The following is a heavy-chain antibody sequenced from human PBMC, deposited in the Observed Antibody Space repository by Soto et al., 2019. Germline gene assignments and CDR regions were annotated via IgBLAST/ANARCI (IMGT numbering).Heavy chain of an antibody. CDR2: IWYDGSNK. CDR3: ARVAAAAVLGLDY. J-gene: IGHJ4*02. D-gene: IGHD6-13*01. CDR1: GFTFSSYG. V-gene: IGHV3-33*01. Sequence: QVQLVESGGGVVQPGRSLRLSCAASGFTFSSYGMHWVRQAPGKGLEWVAVIWYDGSNKYYAYSVKGRFTISRDNSKNTLYLQMNSLRAEDAAVYYCARVAAAAVLGLDYWGQGTLVTVSS.